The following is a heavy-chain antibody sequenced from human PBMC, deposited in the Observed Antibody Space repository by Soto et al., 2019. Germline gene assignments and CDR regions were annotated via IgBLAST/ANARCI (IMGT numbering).Heavy chain of an antibody. V-gene: IGHV6-1*01. D-gene: IGHD6-6*01. CDR3: GRERSSSEAYYLYGMDV. CDR2: TYYRSKWYN. J-gene: IGHJ6*02. CDR1: GDSVSSNSAA. Sequence: SQTLSLTCAISGDSVSSNSAAWNWIRQSPSRGLEWLGRTYYRSKWYNDYAVSVKSRITINPDTSKNQFSLQLNSVTPEDTAVYYCGRERSSSEAYYLYGMDVWGQGTTVTVSS.